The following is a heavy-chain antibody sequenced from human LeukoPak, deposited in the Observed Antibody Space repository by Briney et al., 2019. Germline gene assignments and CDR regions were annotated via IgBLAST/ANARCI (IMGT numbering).Heavy chain of an antibody. CDR2: IKYDGSEE. Sequence: GGSLRLSCAASEFTFSNYWMNWVRQAPGKGLEWVANIKYDGSEEHYVDSVKGRFTISRDNAKNSLYLQMNGLRAEDTAVYYCARDKTSVTAFGYWGQGTLVTVSS. V-gene: IGHV3-7*03. CDR3: ARDKTSVTAFGY. CDR1: EFTFSNYW. D-gene: IGHD4-17*01. J-gene: IGHJ4*02.